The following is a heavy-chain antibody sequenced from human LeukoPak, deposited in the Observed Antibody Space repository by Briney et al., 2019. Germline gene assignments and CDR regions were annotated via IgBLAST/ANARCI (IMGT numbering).Heavy chain of an antibody. CDR2: ISGSGGST. CDR1: GFTFSSYA. D-gene: IGHD3-22*01. V-gene: IGHV3-23*01. J-gene: IGHJ4*02. CDR3: AKDSRITMIVVVGLDY. Sequence: GGSLGLSCAASGFTFSSYAMSWVRQAPGKGLEWVSAISGSGGSTYYADSVKGRFTISRDNSKNTLYLQMNSLRAEDTAVYYCAKDSRITMIVVVGLDYWGQGTLVTVSS.